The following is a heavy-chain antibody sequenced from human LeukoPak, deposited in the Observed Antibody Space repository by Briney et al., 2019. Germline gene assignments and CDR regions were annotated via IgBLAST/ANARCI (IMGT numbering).Heavy chain of an antibody. CDR1: GYTFTSNY. D-gene: IGHD3-22*01. J-gene: IGHJ6*02. Sequence: GASVKVSCTASGYTFTSNYMHWVRQAPGQGLEWMGRINPNSGGTNYAQKFQGRVTMTRDTSISTAYMELSRLRSDDTAVYYCARTERTYYYDSSGYYYGMDVWGQGTTVTVSS. CDR3: ARTERTYYYDSSGYYYGMDV. V-gene: IGHV1-2*06. CDR2: INPNSGGT.